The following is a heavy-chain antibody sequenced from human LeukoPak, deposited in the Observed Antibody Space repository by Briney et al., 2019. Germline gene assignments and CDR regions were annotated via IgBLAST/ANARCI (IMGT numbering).Heavy chain of an antibody. CDR1: GGSITSSY. V-gene: IGHV4-59*01. CDR3: ARGGSSSPLDD. J-gene: IGHJ4*02. CDR2: IYYSGST. Sequence: PSETLSLTCTVSGGSITSSYWSWIRQPPGKGLEWIGYIYYSGSTYYSPSLRSRVTMSVDTSKNEFSLKMSSVTPADTAVYYCARGGSSSPLDDWGQGTLVTVSP. D-gene: IGHD6-6*01.